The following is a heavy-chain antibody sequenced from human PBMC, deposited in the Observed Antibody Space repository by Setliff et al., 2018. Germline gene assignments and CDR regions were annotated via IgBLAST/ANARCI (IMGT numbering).Heavy chain of an antibody. D-gene: IGHD3-3*01. CDR3: ARAPRLEWILPTFDY. V-gene: IGHV1-18*01. CDR1: DYTFLSYG. J-gene: IGHJ4*02. Sequence: ASVKVSCKAADYTFLSYGLSWVRQAPGQGPEWMGWISAYTGKTDYAQNFQGRVTMTTDTSTSTGYMELRSLRYDDTAVYYCARAPRLEWILPTFDYWGQGTPVTVSS. CDR2: ISAYTGKT.